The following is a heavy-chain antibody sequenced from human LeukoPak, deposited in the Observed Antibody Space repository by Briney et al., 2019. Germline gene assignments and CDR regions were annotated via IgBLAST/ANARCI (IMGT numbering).Heavy chain of an antibody. CDR3: AREGTVTTPPWYFDL. CDR1: DGPFSEYY. J-gene: IGHJ2*01. V-gene: IGHV4-34*10. D-gene: IGHD4-17*01. Sequence: SETLSLTCAVYDGPFSEYYWKWIRQPPGKGLEWIGGISRSGRTNYTPSLKSRITMSVDTSKRQFPLKLSSVTAADTAVYYCAREGTVTTPPWYFDLWGRGTLVTVSS. CDR2: ISRSGRT.